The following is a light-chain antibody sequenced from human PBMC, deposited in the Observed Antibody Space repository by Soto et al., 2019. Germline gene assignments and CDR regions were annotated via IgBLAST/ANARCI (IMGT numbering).Light chain of an antibody. J-gene: IGLJ1*01. CDR1: SCNLGAGYE. Sequence: QSVLTQPPAVSEAPGQRVTISCTGSSCNLGAGYEAHWYQQVPRTAPKLLIYENNNRPSGVPDRFSGSKSGTSASLAITGLQAEDEAEYYCQSYDSSLSGYVFGTGTKVTVL. CDR3: QSYDSSLSGYV. CDR2: ENN. V-gene: IGLV1-40*01.